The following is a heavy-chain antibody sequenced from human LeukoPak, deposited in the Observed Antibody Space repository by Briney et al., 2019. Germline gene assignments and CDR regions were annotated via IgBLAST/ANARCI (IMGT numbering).Heavy chain of an antibody. Sequence: GESLKISCKGSGYRFTSYWIGWVRQMPGKGLEWMGIIYPGDSDSRYSPSFQGQVTISADKSISTAYLQWSSLKASDTAMYYCARRGFLGGGRIDAFDIWGQGTMVTVSS. CDR3: ARRGFLGGGRIDAFDI. D-gene: IGHD3-16*01. CDR1: GYRFTSYW. V-gene: IGHV5-51*01. CDR2: IYPGDSDS. J-gene: IGHJ3*02.